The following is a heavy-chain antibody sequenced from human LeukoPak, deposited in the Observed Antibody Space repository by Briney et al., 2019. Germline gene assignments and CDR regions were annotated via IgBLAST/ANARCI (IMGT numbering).Heavy chain of an antibody. V-gene: IGHV1-46*01. J-gene: IGHJ4*02. CDR1: GYTFTSYY. CDR3: ARGSDNYYDSSGYYYVAEYYFDY. Sequence: ASVKVSCKASGYTFTSYYMHWVRQAPGQGLEWMGIINPSGGSTSYAQKFQGRVTMTRDMSTSTVYMELSSLRSEDTAVYYCARGSDNYYDSSGYYYVAEYYFDYWGQGTLVTVSS. D-gene: IGHD3-22*01. CDR2: INPSGGST.